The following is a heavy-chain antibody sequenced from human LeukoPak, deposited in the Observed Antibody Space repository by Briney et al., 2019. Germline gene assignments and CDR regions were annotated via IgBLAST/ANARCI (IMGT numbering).Heavy chain of an antibody. V-gene: IGHV3-33*06. CDR3: AKDRGYSGYFAYYFDY. Sequence: GGSLRLSCAASGFTFDDYGMSWVRQAPGKGLEWVAVIWYDGSNKYYADSVKGRFTISRDNSKNTLYLQMNSLRAEDTAVYYCAKDRGYSGYFAYYFDYWGQGTLVTVSS. D-gene: IGHD5-12*01. J-gene: IGHJ4*02. CDR2: IWYDGSNK. CDR1: GFTFDDYG.